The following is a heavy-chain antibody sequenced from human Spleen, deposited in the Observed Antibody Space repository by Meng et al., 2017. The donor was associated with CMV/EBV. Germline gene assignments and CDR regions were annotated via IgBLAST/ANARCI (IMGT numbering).Heavy chain of an antibody. D-gene: IGHD6-6*01. CDR1: GGTFSSYA. Sequence: CKASGGTFSSYAISWVRQAPGQGLEWMGGIIPIFGTANYAQQFQGRVTITTDESTSTAYMELSSLRSEDTAVYYCARASIAARQFDYWGQGTLVTVSS. J-gene: IGHJ4*02. V-gene: IGHV1-69*05. CDR2: IIPIFGTA. CDR3: ARASIAARQFDY.